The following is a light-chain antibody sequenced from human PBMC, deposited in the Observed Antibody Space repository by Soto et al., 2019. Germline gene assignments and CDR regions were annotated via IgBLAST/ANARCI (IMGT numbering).Light chain of an antibody. J-gene: IGLJ1*01. CDR1: SSNIGAGYA. Sequence: QSVLTQPPSVSGAPGQRVTISCTGSSSNIGAGYAVHWYQQFPGTAPKLLIYGNSNRPSGVPDRFSGSKSGTSASLAITGLQAEDEADYYCQSYDSSLSGYVFGTGTKVTVL. CDR3: QSYDSSLSGYV. V-gene: IGLV1-40*01. CDR2: GNS.